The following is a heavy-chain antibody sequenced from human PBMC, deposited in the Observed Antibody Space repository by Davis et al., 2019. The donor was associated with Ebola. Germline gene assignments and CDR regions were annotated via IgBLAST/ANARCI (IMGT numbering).Heavy chain of an antibody. CDR3: ASPLAYCGGDCLVAFDI. CDR2: ISYDGSNK. Sequence: PGGSLRLSCAASGFTFSSYAMHWVRQAPGKGLEWVAVISYDGSNKYYADSVKGRFTISRDNSKNTLYLQMNSLRAEDTAVYYCASPLAYCGGDCLVAFDIWGQGTMVTVSS. V-gene: IGHV3-30-3*01. D-gene: IGHD2-21*02. J-gene: IGHJ3*02. CDR1: GFTFSSYA.